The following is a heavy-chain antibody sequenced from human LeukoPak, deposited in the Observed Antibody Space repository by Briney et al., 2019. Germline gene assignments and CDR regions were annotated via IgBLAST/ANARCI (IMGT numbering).Heavy chain of an antibody. CDR3: ARRSSHYYGSGSYYGYYYYMDV. V-gene: IGHV4-38-2*02. J-gene: IGHJ6*03. D-gene: IGHD3-10*01. CDR2: IYHSGST. CDR1: GYSISSGYY. Sequence: PSETLSLTSTVSGYSISSGYYWGWIRQPPGKGLEWIGSIYHSGSTYYNPSLKSRVTISVDTSKNQFSLTLSSVTAADTAVYYCARRSSHYYGSGSYYGYYYYMDVWGKGTTVTVSS.